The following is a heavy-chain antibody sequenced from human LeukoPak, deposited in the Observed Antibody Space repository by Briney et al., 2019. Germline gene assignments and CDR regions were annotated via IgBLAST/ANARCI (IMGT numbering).Heavy chain of an antibody. D-gene: IGHD1-26*01. V-gene: IGHV3-33*01. Sequence: GGSLRLSCAASGFAFSNYGMHWVRQAPGKGLEWVALIWYDGSIKYYTDSVKGRFTISRDNSKNTLYLQMNSLRAEDTAVYYCARDVVSGNYYRGYFDYWGQGTLVTVSS. CDR3: ARDVVSGNYYRGYFDY. CDR2: IWYDGSIK. CDR1: GFAFSNYG. J-gene: IGHJ4*02.